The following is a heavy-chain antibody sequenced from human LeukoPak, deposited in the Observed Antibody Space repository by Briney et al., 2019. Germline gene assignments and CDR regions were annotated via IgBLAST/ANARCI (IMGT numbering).Heavy chain of an antibody. V-gene: IGHV3-7*03. CDR1: GFSFSTIY. CDR2: INVDGTAE. CDR3: ARDPYRFAFDI. D-gene: IGHD1-26*01. Sequence: GGSLRLSCAASGFSFSTIYMSWVRQTPGQGLEWVANINVDGTAEYYVDSVKGRFTISRDNAKNSLYLQMNSLRAEDTAAYYCARDPYRFAFDIWGQGTVVLVSS. J-gene: IGHJ3*02.